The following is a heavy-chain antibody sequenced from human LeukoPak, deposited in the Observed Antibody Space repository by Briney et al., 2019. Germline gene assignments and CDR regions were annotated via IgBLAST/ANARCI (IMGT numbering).Heavy chain of an antibody. CDR2: FDPEDGET. J-gene: IGHJ3*02. D-gene: IGHD1-26*01. CDR3: ATVSGGSYYGAFDI. CDR1: GYTLTELS. V-gene: IGHV1-24*01. Sequence: ASVTVSCKVSGYTLTELSMHWVRQAPGKGLEWMGGFDPEDGETIYAQKFQGRVTMTEDTSTDTAYMELSSLRSEDTAVYYCATVSGGSYYGAFDIWGQGTMVTVSS.